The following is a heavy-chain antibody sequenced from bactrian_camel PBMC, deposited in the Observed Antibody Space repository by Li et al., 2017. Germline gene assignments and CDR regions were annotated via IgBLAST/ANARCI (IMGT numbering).Heavy chain of an antibody. CDR3: AAGPWYTDEYKY. V-gene: IGHV3S9*01. J-gene: IGHJ4*01. Sequence: VQLVESGGGLVQPGGSLTLSCSASGFTFSRFAMAWVRQAPGKGLEWVSSISGSSRTYYSNSVKGRCTIARDNTKNTVYLQMISLESEDTVLYYCAAGPWYTDEYKYWGQGTQVTVS. CDR1: GFTFSRFA. D-gene: IGHD6*01. CDR2: ISGSSRT.